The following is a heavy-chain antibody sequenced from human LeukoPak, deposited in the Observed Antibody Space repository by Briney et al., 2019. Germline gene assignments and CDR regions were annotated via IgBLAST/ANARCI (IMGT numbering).Heavy chain of an antibody. CDR3: TKRGGDPDAFDI. CDR1: GFTFSNYG. CDR2: LSRSGDSP. D-gene: IGHD3-16*01. J-gene: IGHJ3*02. V-gene: IGHV3-23*01. Sequence: GGSLRLSCAASGFTFSNYGMSWVRQAPGKGLEWVSTLSRSGDSPYYADSVKGRFTISRDDSKNTAYLQMNSLKTEDTAVYYCTKRGGDPDAFDIWGQGTMVTVSS.